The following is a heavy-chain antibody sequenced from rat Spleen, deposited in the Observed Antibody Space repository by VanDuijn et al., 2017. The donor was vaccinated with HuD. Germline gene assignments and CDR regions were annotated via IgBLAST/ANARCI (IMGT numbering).Heavy chain of an antibody. CDR1: GFTFSDYN. Sequence: EVQLAGSGGGLVQPGRSLKLSCAASGFTFSDYNMAWVRQAPTKSLDWVASISIGGGNTYYRDSVKGRFTISRDNAKSSLYLQMDSLRSEDTATYYCARHEYYDGSYYHYFDYWGQGVMVTVSS. J-gene: IGHJ2*01. V-gene: IGHV5-25*01. D-gene: IGHD1-12*02. CDR3: ARHEYYDGSYYHYFDY. CDR2: ISIGGGNT.